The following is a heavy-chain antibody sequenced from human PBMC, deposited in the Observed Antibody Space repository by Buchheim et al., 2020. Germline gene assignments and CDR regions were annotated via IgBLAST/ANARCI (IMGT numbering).Heavy chain of an antibody. V-gene: IGHV3-7*01. CDR2: IKQDGSEK. J-gene: IGHJ5*02. CDR3: AREWGSSVEPDWFDP. CDR1: GFTFSSYS. D-gene: IGHD6-13*01. Sequence: EVQLVESGGGLVQPGGSLRLSCAASGFTFSSYSMSWVRQAPGKGLEWVANIKQDGSEKYYVDSVKGRFTISRDNAKNSLYLQMNSRRAEDTAVYYCAREWGSSVEPDWFDPWDQGTL.